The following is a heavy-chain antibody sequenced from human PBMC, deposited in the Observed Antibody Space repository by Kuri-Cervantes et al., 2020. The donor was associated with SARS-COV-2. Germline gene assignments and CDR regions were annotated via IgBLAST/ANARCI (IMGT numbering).Heavy chain of an antibody. Sequence: SQTLSLTCAASGFTSSDYYMSWIRQPPGKGLEWIGEINHSGSTNYNPSLKSRVTISVDTSKNQFSLKLSSVTAADTAVYYCARVKGWNDRHYYYYYGMDVWGQGTTVTVSS. CDR3: ARVKGWNDRHYYYYYGMDV. CDR2: INHSGST. V-gene: IGHV4-34*01. D-gene: IGHD1-1*01. J-gene: IGHJ6*02. CDR1: GFTSSDYY.